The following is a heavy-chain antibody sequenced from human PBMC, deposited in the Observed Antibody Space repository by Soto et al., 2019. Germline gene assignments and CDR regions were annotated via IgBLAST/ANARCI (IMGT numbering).Heavy chain of an antibody. J-gene: IGHJ3*02. D-gene: IGHD3-22*01. Sequence: PSATLSVTCAVSGYSISSGYYWGWIRQPPGKGLEWIGSIYHSGSTYYTPSLKSRVTISVDTSKNQFSLKLSSVTAADTAVYYCAREGYYDSSGYSSHDAFDIWGQGTMVTVSS. V-gene: IGHV4-38-2*02. CDR3: AREGYYDSSGYSSHDAFDI. CDR2: IYHSGST. CDR1: GYSISSGYY.